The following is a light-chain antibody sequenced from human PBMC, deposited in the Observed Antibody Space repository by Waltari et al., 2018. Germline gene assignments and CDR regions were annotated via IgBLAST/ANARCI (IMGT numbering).Light chain of an antibody. CDR3: QQNSDWPLT. CDR1: QSVSNN. V-gene: IGKV3D-15*01. Sequence: EIVMTQSPATLSLSPGERATLSCRASQSVSNNLAWYQLKPGQAPRLLISSASSRATGIPDRFSGSGSGTEFTLTISSLEPEDVAVYYCQQNSDWPLTFGPGTKLDIK. CDR2: SAS. J-gene: IGKJ3*01.